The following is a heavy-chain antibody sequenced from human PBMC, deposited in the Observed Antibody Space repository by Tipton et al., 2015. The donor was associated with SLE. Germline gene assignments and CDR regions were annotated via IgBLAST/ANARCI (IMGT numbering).Heavy chain of an antibody. Sequence: TLSLTCSVSGDSMSLLYWSWFRQPPGKGLEWIGKIYYTGRTYYNPSLRRRVTISIDTSKSHFSLKLTSVTATDTAVYYCVRQRLWSDYWGQGNLGTVSS. CDR3: VRQRLWSDY. CDR2: IYYTGRT. CDR1: GDSMSLLY. V-gene: IGHV4-59*04. D-gene: IGHD2-21*01. J-gene: IGHJ4*02.